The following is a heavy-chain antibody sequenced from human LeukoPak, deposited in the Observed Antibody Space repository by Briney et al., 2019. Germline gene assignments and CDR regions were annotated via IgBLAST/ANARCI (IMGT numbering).Heavy chain of an antibody. J-gene: IGHJ4*02. Sequence: GGSLRLSCAASGFTFSNYAMSWVRQAPGKGLEWVSSVSGSGGSTFYADSVKGRFTISRDNSKNTLYLQMNSLRAEDTAVYYCARGRSLIVVVPAAMDYWGQGTLVTVSS. D-gene: IGHD2-2*01. V-gene: IGHV3-23*01. CDR2: VSGSGGST. CDR3: ARGRSLIVVVPAAMDY. CDR1: GFTFSNYA.